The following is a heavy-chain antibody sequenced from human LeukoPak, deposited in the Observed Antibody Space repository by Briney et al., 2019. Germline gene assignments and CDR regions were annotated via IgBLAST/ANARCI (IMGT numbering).Heavy chain of an antibody. V-gene: IGHV3-21*01. Sequence: GGSLRLSCAASGFTFSSYSMNWVRQAPGKGLEWVSSISSSSSYIYYADSVKGRFTISRDNAKNSLYLQMNSLRAEDTAVYYCAKWSGTSINAYYMDVWGKGTTVTVSS. D-gene: IGHD3-10*01. CDR1: GFTFSSYS. CDR3: AKWSGTSINAYYMDV. J-gene: IGHJ6*03. CDR2: ISSSSSYI.